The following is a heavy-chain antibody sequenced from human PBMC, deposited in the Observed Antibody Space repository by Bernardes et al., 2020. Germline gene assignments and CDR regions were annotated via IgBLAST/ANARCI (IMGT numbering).Heavy chain of an antibody. J-gene: IGHJ4*02. D-gene: IGHD3-22*01. CDR1: GFTFSSYA. V-gene: IGHV3-23*01. Sequence: GGSLRLSCAASGFTFSSYAMSWVRQAPGKGLEWVSAISGSGGSTYYADSVKGRFTISRDNSKNTLYLQMNSLRAEDTAVYYCAKDSSGYYFQYYFDYWGQGTLVTVSS. CDR2: ISGSGGST. CDR3: AKDSSGYYFQYYFDY.